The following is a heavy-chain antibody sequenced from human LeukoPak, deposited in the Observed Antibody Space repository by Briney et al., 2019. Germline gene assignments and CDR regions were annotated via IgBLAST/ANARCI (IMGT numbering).Heavy chain of an antibody. V-gene: IGHV3-74*01. J-gene: IGHJ4*02. D-gene: IGHD2-15*01. CDR2: INSDGISP. CDR1: GFTFSAYW. Sequence: GGSLRLSCAASGFTFSAYWIHWVRQVPGKGLVWVSRINSDGISPIYADSVKGRFTISRDNPENTVYLQMNSLRGDDTAVYYCAREVVVAATRNFDYWGQGTLVTVSS. CDR3: AREVVVAATRNFDY.